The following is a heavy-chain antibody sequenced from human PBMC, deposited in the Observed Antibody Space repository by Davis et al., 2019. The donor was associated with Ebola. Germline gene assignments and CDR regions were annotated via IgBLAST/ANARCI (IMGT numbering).Heavy chain of an antibody. J-gene: IGHJ6*02. Sequence: SLKISCAASGFTFDDYAMHWVRQAPGKGLERVSGISWNSGSIGYADSVKGRFTISRDNAKNSLYLQMNSLRAEDTALYYCAKDISGTTYGMDVWGQGTTVTVSS. D-gene: IGHD1-7*01. V-gene: IGHV3-9*01. CDR2: ISWNSGSI. CDR3: AKDISGTTYGMDV. CDR1: GFTFDDYA.